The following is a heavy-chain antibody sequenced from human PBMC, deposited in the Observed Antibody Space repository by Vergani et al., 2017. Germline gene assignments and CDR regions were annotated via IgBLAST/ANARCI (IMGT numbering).Heavy chain of an antibody. CDR1: GFTFSSYA. V-gene: IGHV3-23*01. CDR3: VKGVYCSSTSCYEGRGYYYGMGV. Sequence: EVQLLESGGGLVQPGGSLRLSCAASGFTFSSYAMSWVRQVPGKGLEWVSGISGSGGNTYYANSVKGRFTISRDNSKNTLYLQMNSLRADDTAVYYCVKGVYCSSTSCYEGRGYYYGMGVWGQGTTVTFSS. J-gene: IGHJ6*02. CDR2: ISGSGGNT. D-gene: IGHD2-2*01.